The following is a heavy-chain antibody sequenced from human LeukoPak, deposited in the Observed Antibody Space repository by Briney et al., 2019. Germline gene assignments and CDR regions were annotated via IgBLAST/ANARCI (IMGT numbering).Heavy chain of an antibody. D-gene: IGHD1-26*01. CDR1: GFTFNSYD. Sequence: GGSLRLSCVASGFTFNSYDMHWVRQAPGKGLEWVAVISYDGSNKYYADSVEGRFTISTDNSKNTLYLQMDRLRAVDTAIYYCADTGSYSLYWGQGTLVTVSS. V-gene: IGHV3-30*03. CDR3: ADTGSYSLY. CDR2: ISYDGSNK. J-gene: IGHJ4*02.